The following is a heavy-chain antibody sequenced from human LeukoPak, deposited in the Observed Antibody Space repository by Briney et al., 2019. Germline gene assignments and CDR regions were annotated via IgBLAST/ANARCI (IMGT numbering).Heavy chain of an antibody. J-gene: IGHJ1*01. CDR2: IYYSGST. CDR1: GGSISNYY. Sequence: SETLSLTCTVSGGSISNYYWSWIRQPPGKGLEWIGYIYYSGSTNYNPSLKSRVTISVDTSKNQFSLKLSSVTAADTAVYYCGRRGRNSHFQHWGQGTLVTVSA. V-gene: IGHV4-59*01. CDR3: GRRGRNSHFQH. D-gene: IGHD1-7*01.